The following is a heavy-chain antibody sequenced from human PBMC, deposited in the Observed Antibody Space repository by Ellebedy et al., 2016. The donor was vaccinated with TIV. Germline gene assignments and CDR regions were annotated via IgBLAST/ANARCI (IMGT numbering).Heavy chain of an antibody. D-gene: IGHD3-22*01. CDR2: ISSSSSTT. CDR1: GFTFSSYS. CDR3: ARESSGYQGYYAMDV. V-gene: IGHV3-48*02. Sequence: GGSLRLSCAASGFTFSSYSMNWVRQAPGKGLEWVSYISSSSSTTHYADSVKGRFTISRDNAKNSLSLQMNSLRDEDTAVFYCARESSGYQGYYAMDVWGQGTTVTVS. J-gene: IGHJ6*02.